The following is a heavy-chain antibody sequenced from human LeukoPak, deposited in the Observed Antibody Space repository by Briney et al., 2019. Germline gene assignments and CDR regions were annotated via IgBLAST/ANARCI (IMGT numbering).Heavy chain of an antibody. D-gene: IGHD3-22*01. J-gene: IGHJ4*02. V-gene: IGHV3-23*01. CDR2: ISGSGGST. Sequence: GGSLRLSCAASRFTFSSYGMHWVRQAPGKGLEWVSAISGSGGSTYYADSVKGRFTISRDNSKNTLYLQMNSLRAEDTAVYYCAKLRLFDSSGYNDYWGQGTLVTVSS. CDR1: RFTFSSYG. CDR3: AKLRLFDSSGYNDY.